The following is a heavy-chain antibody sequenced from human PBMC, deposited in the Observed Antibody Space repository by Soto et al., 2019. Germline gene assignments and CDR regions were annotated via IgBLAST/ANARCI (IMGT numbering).Heavy chain of an antibody. CDR2: IYWDDDK. V-gene: IGHV2-5*02. Sequence: QITLKESGPTLVKPTQTLTLTCTFSGFSLSTSGVGVGWIRQPPGKALEWLALIYWDDDKRYSPSLKSRLTITKXXSXNXXVLTMTNMDPVDTATYYCAHRPNSGYDNINNWFDPWGQGTLVTVSS. CDR1: GFSLSTSGVG. CDR3: AHRPNSGYDNINNWFDP. J-gene: IGHJ5*02. D-gene: IGHD5-12*01.